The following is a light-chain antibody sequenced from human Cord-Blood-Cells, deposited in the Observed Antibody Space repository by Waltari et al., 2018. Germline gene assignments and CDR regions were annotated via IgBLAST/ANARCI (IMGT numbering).Light chain of an antibody. CDR2: DVS. V-gene: IGLV2-14*03. J-gene: IGLJ1*01. Sequence: QSALTQPASVSGSPGPSITISCTGTSRYVGGYTYVSWYQQHPVKAPKLMIYDVSNRPSGVSNRFSGSKSGNTASLTISGLQAEDEADYYCSSYTSSSTPYVFGTGTKVTVL. CDR1: SRYVGGYTY. CDR3: SSYTSSSTPYV.